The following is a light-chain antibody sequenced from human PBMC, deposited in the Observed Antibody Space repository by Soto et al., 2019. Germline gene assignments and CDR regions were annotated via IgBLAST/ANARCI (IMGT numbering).Light chain of an antibody. Sequence: DLPMTQSPSSLSASVGDRVTITCRASQSISSYLHWYQQKPGKAPKLLIYAASSLQSGVPSRFSGSGSGTDFTLTISSLQPEDFATYYCQQSYSTPTFGGGTKVEIK. CDR2: AAS. V-gene: IGKV1-39*01. CDR1: QSISSY. J-gene: IGKJ4*01. CDR3: QQSYSTPT.